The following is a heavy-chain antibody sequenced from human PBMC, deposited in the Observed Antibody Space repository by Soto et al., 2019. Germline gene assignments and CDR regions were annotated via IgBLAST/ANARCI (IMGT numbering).Heavy chain of an antibody. J-gene: IGHJ4*02. D-gene: IGHD1-1*01. CDR1: GYSITIHG. CDR3: GKDIRSGSIDY. V-gene: IGHV3-33*02. Sequence: GGSLRLSCAASGYSITIHGMHWVRQAPGKGLEWVALIWSHGTDQYYADSVRGRFTVSRDTSTNTVFLQMHSLRADDTATYYCGKDIRSGSIDYWGQGTPVTVS. CDR2: IWSHGTDQ.